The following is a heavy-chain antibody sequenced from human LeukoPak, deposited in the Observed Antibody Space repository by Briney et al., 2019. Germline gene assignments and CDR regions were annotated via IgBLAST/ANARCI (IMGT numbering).Heavy chain of an antibody. D-gene: IGHD1-26*01. J-gene: IGHJ6*02. Sequence: ASVKVSCKASGYTFTGYGISWVRQAPGQGLEWMGWISAYNGNTNYAQKLQGRVTMTTDTSTSTAYMELRSLRSDDTAVYYCARGGLRVGATENYYYGMDVWGQGTTVTVSS. CDR1: GYTFTGYG. V-gene: IGHV1-18*01. CDR2: ISAYNGNT. CDR3: ARGGLRVGATENYYYGMDV.